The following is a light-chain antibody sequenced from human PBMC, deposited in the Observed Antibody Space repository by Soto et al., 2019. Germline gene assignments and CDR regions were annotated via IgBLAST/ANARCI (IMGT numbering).Light chain of an antibody. CDR1: QSVNSN. CDR2: DAS. J-gene: IGKJ5*01. V-gene: IGKV3-11*01. Sequence: EIVLTQSPARLSLSPGERATLSCRASQSVNSNLAWYQHKPGQAPRLLIYDASNRATGIPARFSGSGSGTDFTLTVSSVEPEDFAAYYCKHGRDWPPFTFGQGTRLE. CDR3: KHGRDWPPFT.